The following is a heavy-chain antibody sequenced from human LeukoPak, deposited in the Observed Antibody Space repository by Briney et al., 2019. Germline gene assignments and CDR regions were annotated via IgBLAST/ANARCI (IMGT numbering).Heavy chain of an antibody. Sequence: ASVKVSCKASGYRFTGCYMHWVRQAPGQGLEWMGWINPNSGVTNYAQNFQGRVSMTRDTSISTAYMELSRLRSDDTAVYYCARQQEVSGYFDYWGQGTLVTVSS. V-gene: IGHV1-2*02. CDR2: INPNSGVT. J-gene: IGHJ4*02. CDR3: ARQQEVSGYFDY. D-gene: IGHD3-16*02. CDR1: GYRFTGCY.